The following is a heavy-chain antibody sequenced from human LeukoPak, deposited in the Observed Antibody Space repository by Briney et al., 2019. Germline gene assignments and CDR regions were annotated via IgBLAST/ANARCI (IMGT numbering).Heavy chain of an antibody. CDR3: ATAGYGDYFDY. CDR1: GFTFSSYA. CDR2: ISGSGGST. D-gene: IGHD4-17*01. Sequence: AGGSLRLSCAASGFTFSSYAMSWVRQAPGKGREWVSAISGSGGSTYYADSVKGRFTISRDNSKNTLYLQMSSLRAEDTAVYYCATAGYGDYFDYWGQGTLVTVSS. J-gene: IGHJ4*02. V-gene: IGHV3-23*01.